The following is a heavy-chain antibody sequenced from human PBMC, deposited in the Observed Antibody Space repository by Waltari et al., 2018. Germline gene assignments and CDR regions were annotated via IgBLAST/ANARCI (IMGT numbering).Heavy chain of an antibody. J-gene: IGHJ4*02. CDR1: AFSVTATY. D-gene: IGHD6-6*01. Sequence: EVQLVESGGGLVQPGGSLRLFCAVSAFSVTATYMIWVRQAPGRSLEWVSVIYSDESIYYDDSVRGRFTISRDSSKNTLYLQLNSLRTEDTAVYYCAKVEYSSSSAFNYWGQGILVTVSS. CDR3: AKVEYSSSSAFNY. V-gene: IGHV3-66*02. CDR2: IYSDESI.